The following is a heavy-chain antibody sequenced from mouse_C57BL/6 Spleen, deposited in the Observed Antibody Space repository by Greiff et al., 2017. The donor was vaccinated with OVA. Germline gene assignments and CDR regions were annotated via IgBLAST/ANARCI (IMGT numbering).Heavy chain of an antibody. V-gene: IGHV1-54*01. CDR3: ARSLLRAYYFDY. D-gene: IGHD1-2*01. CDR2: INPGSGGT. CDR1: GYAFTNYL. Sequence: VQLVESGAELVRPGTSVKVSCKASGYAFTNYLIEWVKQRPGQGLEWIGVINPGSGGTNYNEKFKGKATLTVDKSSSTAYMELRSLTSEDTAVYYCARSLLRAYYFDYWGQGTTLTVSS. J-gene: IGHJ2*01.